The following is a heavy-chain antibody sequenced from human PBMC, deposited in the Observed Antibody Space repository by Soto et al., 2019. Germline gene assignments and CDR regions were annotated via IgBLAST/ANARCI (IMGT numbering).Heavy chain of an antibody. D-gene: IGHD1-26*01. CDR2: IIPVFGTT. J-gene: IGHJ4*02. V-gene: IGHV1-69*18. CDR3: ARDGGCGELKY. CDR1: GDTFSGYP. Sequence: QVQLVQSGAELKKPGSSVKVSCKASGDTFSGYPINWVRQAPGEGLEWMGRIIPVFGTTNDAQRFEGRVTVTADGSTNTAYMELRGLLSEDTAVYYGARDGGCGELKYWGAGTVVTGAS.